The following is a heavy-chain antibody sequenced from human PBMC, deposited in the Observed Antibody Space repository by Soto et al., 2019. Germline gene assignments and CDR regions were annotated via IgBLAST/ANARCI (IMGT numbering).Heavy chain of an antibody. V-gene: IGHV4-59*01. CDR3: ARRSSRPRDWFDP. Sequence: QVQLQESGPGLVKPSETLSLTCTVSGGSISSYYWSWIRQPPGKGLGWIGYIYYSGSTNYNPSLKSRVTISVDTSKNQFSLKLSSVTAADTAVYYCARRSSRPRDWFDPWGQGTLVTVSS. CDR1: GGSISSYY. CDR2: IYYSGST. J-gene: IGHJ5*02. D-gene: IGHD2-2*01.